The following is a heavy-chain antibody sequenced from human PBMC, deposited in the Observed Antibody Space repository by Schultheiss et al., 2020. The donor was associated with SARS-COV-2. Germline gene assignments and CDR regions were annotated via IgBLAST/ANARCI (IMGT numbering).Heavy chain of an antibody. J-gene: IGHJ4*02. CDR3: ARALTWNYVDY. Sequence: SETLSLTCTVSGGSISNYYWSWIRQPPGKGLEWIGYVSDSGRTTYSASLKSRVTISFDTSQNQFSLKLNSVTAADTAVYYCARALTWNYVDYWGQGTLVTVSS. CDR2: VSDSGRT. D-gene: IGHD1-1*01. CDR1: GGSISNYY. V-gene: IGHV4-59*01.